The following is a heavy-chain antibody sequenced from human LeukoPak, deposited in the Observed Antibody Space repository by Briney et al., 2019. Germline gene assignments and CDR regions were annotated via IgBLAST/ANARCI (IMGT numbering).Heavy chain of an antibody. D-gene: IGHD3-22*01. J-gene: IGHJ3*02. V-gene: IGHV1-2*02. CDR3: ARDRELTYYYDSSGYSTGLDAFDI. CDR1: GYTFTGYY. CDR2: INPNSGGT. Sequence: ASVKVSCKASGYTFTGYYMHWVRQAPGQGLGWMGWINPNSGGTNYAQKFQGRVTMTRDTSISTAYMELSRLRSDDTAVYYCARDRELTYYYDSSGYSTGLDAFDIWGQGTMVTVSS.